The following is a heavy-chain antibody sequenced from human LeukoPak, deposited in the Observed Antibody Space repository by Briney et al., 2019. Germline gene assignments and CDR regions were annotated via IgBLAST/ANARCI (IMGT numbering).Heavy chain of an antibody. CDR2: ISGSGGST. D-gene: IGHD4-17*01. V-gene: IGHV3-23*01. CDR1: GVTFSSYA. CDR3: AKFLDLEVGYGDYIDY. J-gene: IGHJ4*02. Sequence: GGSLRLSCAASGVTFSSYAMSWVRQAPGKGLEWVSAISGSGGSTYYADSVKGRFTISRDNSKNTLYLQMNSLRAEDTAVYYCAKFLDLEVGYGDYIDYWGQGTLVTVSS.